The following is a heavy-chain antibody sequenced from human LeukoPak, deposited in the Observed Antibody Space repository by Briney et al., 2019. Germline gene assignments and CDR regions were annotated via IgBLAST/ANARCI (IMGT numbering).Heavy chain of an antibody. V-gene: IGHV4-39*07. CDR2: INHSGST. CDR3: ARGFETH. CDR1: GGSISSSSYY. J-gene: IGHJ4*02. Sequence: SETLSLTCTVSGGSISSSSYYWGWIRQPPGKGLEWIGEINHSGSTNYNPSLKSRVTISVDTSKNQFSLKLSSVTAADTAVYYCARGFETHWGQGTLVTVSS.